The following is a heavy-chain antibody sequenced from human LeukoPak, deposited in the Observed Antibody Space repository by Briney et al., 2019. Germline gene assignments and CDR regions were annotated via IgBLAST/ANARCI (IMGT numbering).Heavy chain of an antibody. Sequence: SETLSLTCAVYGGSFSGYYWSWIRQPPGKGLEWIGEINHSGSTNYNPSLKSRVTISVDTSKNQFSLKLSSVTAADTAVYYCARLKFYDSTGYSPGHYMDVWGKGTTVTVSS. CDR3: ARLKFYDSTGYSPGHYMDV. V-gene: IGHV4-34*01. J-gene: IGHJ6*03. CDR1: GGSFSGYY. CDR2: INHSGST. D-gene: IGHD3-22*01.